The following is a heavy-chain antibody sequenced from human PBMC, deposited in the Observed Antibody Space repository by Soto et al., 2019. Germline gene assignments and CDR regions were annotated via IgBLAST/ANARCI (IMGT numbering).Heavy chain of an antibody. CDR2: INPSGGST. V-gene: IGHV1-46*01. Sequence: GASVKVSCKASGYTFTSYYMHWVRQAPGQGLEWMGIINPSGGSTSYAQKFQGRVTMTRDTSTSTVYMELSSLRSEDTAVYYCARDGLGGHDSSGYLQLWGQGTLVTVSS. CDR3: ARDGLGGHDSSGYLQL. J-gene: IGHJ4*02. CDR1: GYTFTSYY. D-gene: IGHD3-22*01.